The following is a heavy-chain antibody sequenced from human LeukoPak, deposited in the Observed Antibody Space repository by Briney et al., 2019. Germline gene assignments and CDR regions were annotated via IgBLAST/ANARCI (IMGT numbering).Heavy chain of an antibody. J-gene: IGHJ4*02. Sequence: PSETLSLTCTVSGYSISSGYYWGWIRQPPGKGLEWIGSIYHSGSTYYNPSLKSRVTISVDTSKNQVSLKLSSVTAADMAVYYCTGDPNAVFDNWGPGTLVTVSS. V-gene: IGHV4-38-2*02. CDR1: GYSISSGYY. CDR3: TGDPNAVFDN. CDR2: IYHSGST.